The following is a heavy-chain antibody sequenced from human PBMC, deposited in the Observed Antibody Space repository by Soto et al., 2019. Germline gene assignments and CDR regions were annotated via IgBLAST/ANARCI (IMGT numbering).Heavy chain of an antibody. CDR2: IYHSGST. CDR3: ARAGGYCISTSCLGINWFDP. CDR1: GGSISSGGYS. Sequence: SETLSLTCAVSGGSISSGGYSWSWIRQPPGKGLEWIGYIYHSGSTYYNPSLKSRVTISVDRSKNQFSLKLSSVTAADTAVYYCARAGGYCISTSCLGINWFDPWGQGTLVTVSS. V-gene: IGHV4-30-2*01. D-gene: IGHD2-2*01. J-gene: IGHJ5*02.